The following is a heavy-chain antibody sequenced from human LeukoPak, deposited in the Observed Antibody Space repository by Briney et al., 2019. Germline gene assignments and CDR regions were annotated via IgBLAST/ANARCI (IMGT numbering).Heavy chain of an antibody. D-gene: IGHD3-10*01. V-gene: IGHV4-61*02. J-gene: IGHJ5*02. CDR1: GGSISSGRYY. CDR2: IYTSGSI. CDR3: ARELNLVRAVSYNWFDP. Sequence: SSETLSLTRTVSGGSISSGRYYWSWIRQPAGKGLEWIGRIYTSGSINYNSSLKSRVTISLDTSKNQFSLKLSSVTAADTAVYYCARELNLVRAVSYNWFDPWGQGTLVTVSS.